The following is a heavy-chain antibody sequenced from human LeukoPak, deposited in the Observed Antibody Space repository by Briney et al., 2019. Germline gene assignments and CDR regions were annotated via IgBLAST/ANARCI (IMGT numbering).Heavy chain of an antibody. CDR3: ARGGPPVLLWFWTWFDP. CDR2: INHSGST. V-gene: IGHV4-34*01. Sequence: SETLSLTCAVYGGSFSGYYWSWIRQPPGKWLEWIGEINHSGSTNYNPSLKSRVTISVDTSKNQFSLKLSSVTATDTAVYYCARGGPPVLLWFWTWFDPWGQGTLVTVSS. CDR1: GGSFSGYY. J-gene: IGHJ5*02. D-gene: IGHD3-10*01.